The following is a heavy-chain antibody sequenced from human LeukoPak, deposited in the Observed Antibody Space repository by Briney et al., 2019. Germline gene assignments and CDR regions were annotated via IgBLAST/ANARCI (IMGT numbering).Heavy chain of an antibody. CDR3: ASQGYDSSGYPNFDY. CDR2: ISYDGSNK. Sequence: GGSLRLSCAASGFTFSSYAMHWVRQAPGKGLEWVAVISYDGSNKYYADSVKGRFTISRDNSKNTLYLQMNSLRAEDTAVYYCASQGYDSSGYPNFDYWGQGTLVTVSS. V-gene: IGHV3-30-3*01. D-gene: IGHD3-22*01. CDR1: GFTFSSYA. J-gene: IGHJ4*02.